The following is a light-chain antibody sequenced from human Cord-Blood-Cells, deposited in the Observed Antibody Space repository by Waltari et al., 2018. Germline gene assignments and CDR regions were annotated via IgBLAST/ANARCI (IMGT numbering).Light chain of an antibody. Sequence: DIQMTQSPSTLSASVGDRVTITCRASQGISSWLAWYQQKPGKAPKLLIYKASSLESGVPSRFSCSGSGTEFTLTISSLQPDDFATYYCQQYNSYSWTFGQGTKVEIK. J-gene: IGKJ1*01. V-gene: IGKV1-5*03. CDR1: QGISSW. CDR2: KAS. CDR3: QQYNSYSWT.